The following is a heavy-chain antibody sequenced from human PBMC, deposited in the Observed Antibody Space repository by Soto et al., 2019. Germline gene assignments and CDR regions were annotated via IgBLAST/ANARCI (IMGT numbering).Heavy chain of an antibody. Sequence: GGSLRLSCAASGFTFSSYAMSWVRQAPGKGLEWVSAISGSGGSTYYADSVKGRFTISRDNSKNTLYLQMNSLRAEDTAVYYCAKDSEGDSSGSTREYFDYWGQGTLVTVSS. CDR3: AKDSEGDSSGSTREYFDY. CDR1: GFTFSSYA. V-gene: IGHV3-23*01. D-gene: IGHD3-22*01. J-gene: IGHJ4*02. CDR2: ISGSGGST.